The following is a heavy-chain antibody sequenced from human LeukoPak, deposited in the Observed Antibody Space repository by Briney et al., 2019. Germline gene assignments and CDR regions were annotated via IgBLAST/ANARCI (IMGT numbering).Heavy chain of an antibody. D-gene: IGHD6-19*01. CDR3: ARDPGIISSGWFIYFDY. CDR1: GYTFTSYD. Sequence: GASVKVSCKASGYTFTSYDINWVRQAPGQGLEWMGWISAYNGNTNYAQKLQGRVTMTTDTSTSTAYMELRSLRSDDTAVYYCARDPGIISSGWFIYFDYWGQGTLVTVSS. V-gene: IGHV1-18*01. CDR2: ISAYNGNT. J-gene: IGHJ4*02.